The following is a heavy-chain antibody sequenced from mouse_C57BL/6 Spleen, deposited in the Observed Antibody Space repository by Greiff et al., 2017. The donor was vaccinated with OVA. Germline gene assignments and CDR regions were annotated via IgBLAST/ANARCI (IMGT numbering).Heavy chain of an antibody. V-gene: IGHV1-82*01. D-gene: IGHD3-2*02. Sequence: QVHVKQSGPELVKPGASVKISCKASGYAFSSSWMNWVKQRPGKGLEWIGRISPGDVDTNYNGKFKGKATLTADKSSSTAYMQLSSLTSEDSAVYFCARGAAQAYFDYWGQGTTLTVSS. J-gene: IGHJ2*01. CDR2: ISPGDVDT. CDR1: GYAFSSSW. CDR3: ARGAAQAYFDY.